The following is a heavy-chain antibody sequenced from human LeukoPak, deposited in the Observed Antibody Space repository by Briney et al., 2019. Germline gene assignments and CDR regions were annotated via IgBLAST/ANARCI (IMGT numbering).Heavy chain of an antibody. V-gene: IGHV3-7*01. CDR1: GFTFSSYW. CDR2: IKQDGSEI. D-gene: IGHD6-19*01. Sequence: GGSLRLSCAASGFTFSSYWMTWVRQAPGKGLEWVANIKQDGSEIHYVDSVEGRFTISRDNAKNSLYLLVNNLRAEDTAVYYCAKGDEWLGNYFEYWGQGTLVTVSS. CDR3: AKGDEWLGNYFEY. J-gene: IGHJ4*02.